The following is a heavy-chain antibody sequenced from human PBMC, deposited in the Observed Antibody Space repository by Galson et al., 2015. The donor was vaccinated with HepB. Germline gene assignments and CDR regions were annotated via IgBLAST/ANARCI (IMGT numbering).Heavy chain of an antibody. CDR1: GFTFSDYY. V-gene: IGHV3-11*01. CDR2: ISSSGSTI. CDR3: ARAFYGSGVRRPENYYYYYMDV. J-gene: IGHJ6*03. D-gene: IGHD3-10*01. Sequence: SLRLSCAASGFTFSDYYMSWIRQAPGKGLEWVSYISSSGSTIYYADSVKGRFTISRDNAKNSLYLQMNSLRAEDTAVYYCARAFYGSGVRRPENYYYYYMDVWGKGTTVTVSS.